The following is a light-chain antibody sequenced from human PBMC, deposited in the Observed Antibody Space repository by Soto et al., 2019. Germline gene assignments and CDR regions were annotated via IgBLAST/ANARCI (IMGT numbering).Light chain of an antibody. CDR2: GAS. CDR1: QSVSSN. Sequence: EIVMTQSPATLSVSPGERATLSCRASQSVSSNLAWYQQKPGQAPRLLIYGASTRATGIPARFSGSGSGTEFTLPISSMQSEDFAVYYCQQYNTWPPRGRTCGQGTKVEIK. V-gene: IGKV3-15*01. J-gene: IGKJ1*01. CDR3: QQYNTWPPRGRT.